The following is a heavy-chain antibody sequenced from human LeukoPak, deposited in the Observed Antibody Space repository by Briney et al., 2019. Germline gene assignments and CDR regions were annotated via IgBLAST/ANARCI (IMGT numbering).Heavy chain of an antibody. Sequence: GGSLRLSCAASGFTFSSYWMSWVRQAPGKGLEWVAIIKEHGSEKYYVDSVKGRFTISRDNSKNTLYLQMNSLRAEDTAVYYCARGLRWLQWGFDYWGQGTLVTVSS. V-gene: IGHV3-7*03. CDR3: ARGLRWLQWGFDY. D-gene: IGHD5-12*01. CDR1: GFTFSSYW. J-gene: IGHJ4*02. CDR2: IKEHGSEK.